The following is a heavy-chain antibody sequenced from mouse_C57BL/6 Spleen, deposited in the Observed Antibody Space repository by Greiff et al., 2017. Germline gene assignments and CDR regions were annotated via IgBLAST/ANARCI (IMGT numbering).Heavy chain of an antibody. CDR3: GWEFAY. Sequence: QVQLQQPGAELVKPGASVKLSCKASGYTFTSYWMHWVKQRPGQGLEWIGMIHPNSGSTNYNEKFKSKATLTVDKSSSTAYMQLSSLTSGDSAVCYCGWEFAYWGQGTLVTVSA. D-gene: IGHD4-1*01. CDR1: GYTFTSYW. CDR2: IHPNSGST. J-gene: IGHJ3*01. V-gene: IGHV1-64*01.